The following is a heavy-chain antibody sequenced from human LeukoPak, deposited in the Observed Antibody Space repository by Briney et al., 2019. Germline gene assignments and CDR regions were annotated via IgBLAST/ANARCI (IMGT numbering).Heavy chain of an antibody. CDR2: IYHSGST. J-gene: IGHJ5*02. CDR1: GYSISSGYY. Sequence: SETLSLTCTVSGYSISSGYYWGWIRQPPGKGLEWIGSIYHSGSTYYNPSLKSRVTISVDTSKNQFSLKLSSVTAADTAVYYCARGYLYYDFWSGYKQGFDPWGQGTLVTVSS. D-gene: IGHD3-3*01. V-gene: IGHV4-38-2*02. CDR3: ARGYLYYDFWSGYKQGFDP.